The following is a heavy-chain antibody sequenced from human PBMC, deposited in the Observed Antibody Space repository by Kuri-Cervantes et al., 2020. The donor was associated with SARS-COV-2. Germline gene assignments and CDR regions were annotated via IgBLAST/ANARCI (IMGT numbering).Heavy chain of an antibody. CDR3: ARAPRGNYGNYYYYMDV. D-gene: IGHD1-7*01. J-gene: IGHJ6*03. Sequence: SETLSLTCTVSGGSISSHYWSWIRQPPGKGLEWIGYIYYSGSTNYNPSLKSRVTISVDTSKNQFSLKLSSVTAADTAVYYCARAPRGNYGNYYYYMDVWGKGTTVTVSS. CDR2: IYYSGST. CDR1: GGSISSHY. V-gene: IGHV4-59*11.